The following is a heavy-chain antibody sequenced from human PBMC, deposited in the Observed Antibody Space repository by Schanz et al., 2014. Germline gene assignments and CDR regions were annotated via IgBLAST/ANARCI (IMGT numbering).Heavy chain of an antibody. V-gene: IGHV3-30*03. J-gene: IGHJ6*02. Sequence: QVHLVESGGGVVQPGRSLRLSCAASGFTFSSYGMHWVRQAPGKGLEWVAFVTYDDNNKYYADSVQGRFTISRDNSKTTLYLQITSLRAEDTPVYYCARDWHQLVGRIGHYYGMDVWGQGTTVTVSS. CDR2: VTYDDNNK. CDR3: ARDWHQLVGRIGHYYGMDV. CDR1: GFTFSSYG. D-gene: IGHD6-13*01.